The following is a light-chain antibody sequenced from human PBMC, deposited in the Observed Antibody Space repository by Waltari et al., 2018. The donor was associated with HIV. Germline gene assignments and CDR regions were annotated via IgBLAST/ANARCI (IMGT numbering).Light chain of an antibody. CDR3: HQYAYSPRT. V-gene: IGKV3-20*01. CDR1: QNVGNNY. J-gene: IGKJ1*01. Sequence: EIVLTQSPGTLSLSPGERATLSCRASQNVGNNYLAWFQQKPGQAPRLLVYNPSTRATGIPDRFSGSGSGTHFTLTISRPEPEDFAVYYCHQYAYSPRTFGQGTKVEI. CDR2: NPS.